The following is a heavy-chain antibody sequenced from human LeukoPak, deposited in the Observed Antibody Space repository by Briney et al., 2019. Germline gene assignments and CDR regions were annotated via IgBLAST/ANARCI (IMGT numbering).Heavy chain of an antibody. J-gene: IGHJ4*02. CDR1: GFTFSSYG. V-gene: IGHV3-33*01. CDR3: ARGQQQLSS. Sequence: PGRSLRLSCAASGFTFSSYGMHWVRQAPGKGLEWAAVIWYDGSNKYYADSVKGRFTISRDNTKNTLYLQMNSLRAGDTAVYYCARGQQQLSSWGQGTLVTVSS. D-gene: IGHD6-13*01. CDR2: IWYDGSNK.